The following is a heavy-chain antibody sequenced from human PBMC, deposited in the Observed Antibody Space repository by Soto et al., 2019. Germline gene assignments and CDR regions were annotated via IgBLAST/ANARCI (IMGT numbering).Heavy chain of an antibody. J-gene: IGHJ5*02. Sequence: WASVKVSCKASGYTFTGYYMHWVRQAPGQGLEWMGWINPNSGGTNYAQKFQGRVTMTRDTSISTAYMELSRLRSDDTAVYYCARAFRYDFWSGYQNWFDPWGQGTLVTVSS. V-gene: IGHV1-2*02. CDR2: INPNSGGT. D-gene: IGHD3-3*01. CDR3: ARAFRYDFWSGYQNWFDP. CDR1: GYTFTGYY.